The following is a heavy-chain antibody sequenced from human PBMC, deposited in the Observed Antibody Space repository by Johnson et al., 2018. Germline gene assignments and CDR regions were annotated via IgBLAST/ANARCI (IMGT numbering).Heavy chain of an antibody. CDR3: AKEHDVWSGSYTPAYMDV. CDR1: GFKFDDYA. Sequence: VQLVESGGALVQPGWSLRLSCTASGFKFDDYAMHWVRQAPGKGLEWVSGISWNSGSIGYAAAAKGRFTISRDNAKNSLYLKMKSLRVEDTALYHCAKEHDVWSGSYTPAYMDVWGKGTTVTVSS. CDR2: ISWNSGSI. D-gene: IGHD3-3*01. V-gene: IGHV3-9*01. J-gene: IGHJ6*03.